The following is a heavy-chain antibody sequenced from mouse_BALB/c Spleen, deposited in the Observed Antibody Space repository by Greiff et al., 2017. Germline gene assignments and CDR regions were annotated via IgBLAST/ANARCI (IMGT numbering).Heavy chain of an antibody. CDR3: ALYGNYVFDY. V-gene: IGHV1-82*01. CDR1: GYAFSSSW. Sequence: QVQLQQSGPELVKPGASVKISCKASGYAFSSSWVNWVKQRPGQGLEWIGRIYPGDGDTNYNGKFKGKATLTADKSSSTAYMQLSSLTSVDSAVYFCALYGNYVFDYWGQGTTLTVSS. J-gene: IGHJ2*01. CDR2: IYPGDGDT. D-gene: IGHD2-1*01.